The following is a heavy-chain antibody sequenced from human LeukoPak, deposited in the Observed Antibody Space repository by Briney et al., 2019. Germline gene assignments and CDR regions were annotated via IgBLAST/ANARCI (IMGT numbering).Heavy chain of an antibody. CDR3: ARDLAMYYYDSSGCLDY. CDR1: GFTFSEAW. V-gene: IGHV3-33*08. D-gene: IGHD3-22*01. J-gene: IGHJ4*02. Sequence: PGGSLRLSCAASGFTFSEAWMSWVRQAPGKGLEWVAVIWYDGSNKYYADSVKGRFTISRDNSKNTLYLQMSSLRAEDTAVYYCARDLAMYYYDSSGCLDYWGQGTLVTVSS. CDR2: IWYDGSNK.